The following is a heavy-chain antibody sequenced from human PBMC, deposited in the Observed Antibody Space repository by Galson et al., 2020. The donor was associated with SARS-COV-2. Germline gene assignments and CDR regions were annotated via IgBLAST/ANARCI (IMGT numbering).Heavy chain of an antibody. D-gene: IGHD1-26*01. J-gene: IGHJ3*02. CDR1: GFPFSSYA. Sequence: QLGESLKISCAASGFPFSSYAMHWVRQAPGKGLEWVAVISYDGSNKYYADSVKGRFTISRDNSKNTLYLQMNSLRAEDTAVYYCARAHSGSYYWDAFDIWGQWTMVTVSS. CDR3: ARAHSGSYYWDAFDI. CDR2: ISYDGSNK. V-gene: IGHV3-30*04.